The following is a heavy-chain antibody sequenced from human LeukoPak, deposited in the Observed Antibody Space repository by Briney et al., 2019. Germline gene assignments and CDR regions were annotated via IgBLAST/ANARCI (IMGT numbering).Heavy chain of an antibody. J-gene: IGHJ6*03. D-gene: IGHD2-2*02. Sequence: ASVTVSFKASVYTFTSYDMNWVRQATGQGLEWMGWMNPKSGDTGYAQKFQGRVTMTRNTSITTAYMELSSLRSEDTAVYYCATGPSVCSSTTCYNYMDVWGKGTTVTVSS. CDR3: ATGPSVCSSTTCYNYMDV. V-gene: IGHV1-8*01. CDR1: VYTFTSYD. CDR2: MNPKSGDT.